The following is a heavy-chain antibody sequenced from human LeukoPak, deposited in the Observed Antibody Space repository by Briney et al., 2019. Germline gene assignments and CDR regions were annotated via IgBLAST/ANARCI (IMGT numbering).Heavy chain of an antibody. CDR2: ISSSGSTI. J-gene: IGHJ4*02. V-gene: IGHV3-48*03. CDR3: TRDRVAPFDY. CDR1: GFTFSSYE. Sequence: GGSLRLSCAASGFTFSSYEMNWVRQAPGKGLEWVSYISSSGSTIYYADSVKGRFTISRDNARNKLYLLMNSLRPEDTAMYYCTRDRVAPFDYWGPGTLVTVSS. D-gene: IGHD3-10*01.